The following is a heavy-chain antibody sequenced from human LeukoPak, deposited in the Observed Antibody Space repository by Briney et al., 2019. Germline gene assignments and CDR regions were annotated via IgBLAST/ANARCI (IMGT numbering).Heavy chain of an antibody. CDR3: ARDQLQLGWFDP. D-gene: IGHD6-13*01. V-gene: IGHV4-59*01. J-gene: IGHJ5*02. CDR1: GGSISSYY. CDR2: IYYSGST. Sequence: SETLSLTCTVSGGSISSYYWSWIRQPPGKGLEWIGYIYYSGSTNYNPSLKSRVTISVDTSKNQFSLKLCSVTAADTAVYYCARDQLQLGWFDPWGQGTLVTVSS.